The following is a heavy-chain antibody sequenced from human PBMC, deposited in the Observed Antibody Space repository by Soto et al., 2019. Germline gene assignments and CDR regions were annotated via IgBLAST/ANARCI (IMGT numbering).Heavy chain of an antibody. CDR1: GYTFSSYG. J-gene: IGHJ4*02. CDR2: ITAYNGNT. CDR3: ARALGKYYNFWSGYSTQFDY. D-gene: IGHD3-3*01. V-gene: IGHV1-18*01. Sequence: ASVKVSCKVSGYTFSSYGISWVRQAPGQGLEWMGWITAYNGNTNYAQNFQGRVTMTTDTSTSTAYMELRSLRSDDTAVYYCARALGKYYNFWSGYSTQFDYWGQGSVVTVSS.